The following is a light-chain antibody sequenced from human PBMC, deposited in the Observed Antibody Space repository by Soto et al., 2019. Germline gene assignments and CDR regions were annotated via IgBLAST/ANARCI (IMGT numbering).Light chain of an antibody. CDR2: VAS. CDR1: QSVNSN. Sequence: SXXXRVTLSCRASQSVNSNLAWYQQKPGQTPKLLIYVASTRATGIPARFSGSGSGTEFTLTISSLQSEDFAIYYCQQYNAWPLTFGGGTKVEFK. CDR3: QQYNAWPLT. V-gene: IGKV3-15*01. J-gene: IGKJ4*01.